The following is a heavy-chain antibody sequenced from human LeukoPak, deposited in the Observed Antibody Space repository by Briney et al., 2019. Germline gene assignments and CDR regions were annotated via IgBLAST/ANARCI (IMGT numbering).Heavy chain of an antibody. Sequence: SETLSLTCSVSGNSISNNYWGWIRQPPGKGLEWIGYIYDSGSTSYNPSLKSRVTISVDTSKNQFSLKLSSVTAADTAVYYCARDRTGDWNLDYWGQGTLVTVSS. CDR3: ARDRTGDWNLDY. J-gene: IGHJ4*02. V-gene: IGHV4-59*12. CDR1: GNSISNNY. D-gene: IGHD7-27*01. CDR2: IYDSGST.